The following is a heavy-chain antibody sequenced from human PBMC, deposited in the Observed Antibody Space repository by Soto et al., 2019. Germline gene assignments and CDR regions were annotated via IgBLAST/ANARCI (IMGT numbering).Heavy chain of an antibody. D-gene: IGHD2-2*01. CDR1: GFTFSSYS. CDR2: ISSSSSTI. Sequence: GGSLRLSCAASGFTFSSYSMNWVRQAPGKGLEWVSYISSSSSTIYYADSVKGRFTISRDNAKNSLYLQMNSLRDEDTAVYYCARAHDLSGCSSTSCPYNWFDPWGQGTLVTVSS. J-gene: IGHJ5*02. V-gene: IGHV3-48*02. CDR3: ARAHDLSGCSSTSCPYNWFDP.